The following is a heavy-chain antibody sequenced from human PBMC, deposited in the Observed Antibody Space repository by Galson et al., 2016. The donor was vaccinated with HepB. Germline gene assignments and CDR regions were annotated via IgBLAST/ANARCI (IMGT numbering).Heavy chain of an antibody. CDR2: MNLDSGNT. J-gene: IGHJ4*02. V-gene: IGHV1-8*01. Sequence: SCKAFGYTVTSYDMNWVRQATGQGLEWMGWMNLDSGNTGYAQRLRGRIDMTSDASINTAYMELHSLRSEDTAVYYCARAIRNQLLSEYWGQGTLITVSS. D-gene: IGHD1-14*01. CDR1: GYTVTSYD. CDR3: ARAIRNQLLSEY.